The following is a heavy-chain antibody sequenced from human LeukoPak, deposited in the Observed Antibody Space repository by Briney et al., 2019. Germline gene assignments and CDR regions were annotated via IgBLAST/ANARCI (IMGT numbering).Heavy chain of an antibody. V-gene: IGHV3-11*01. D-gene: IGHD3-22*01. Sequence: PGGSLRLSCTAAGFTLNDYYLSWTRQAPGRGLEWISYISDSGDIIYYADSVKGRFTISRDNAKNSVYLQLNSLRADDTAVYYCAREKYYASSGLDYWGQGTLVTVSS. CDR1: GFTLNDYY. CDR2: ISDSGDII. CDR3: AREKYYASSGLDY. J-gene: IGHJ4*02.